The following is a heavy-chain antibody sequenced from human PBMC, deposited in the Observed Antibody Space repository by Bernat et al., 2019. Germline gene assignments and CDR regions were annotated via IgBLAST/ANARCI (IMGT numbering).Heavy chain of an antibody. J-gene: IGHJ6*03. CDR2: IIPIFGTA. D-gene: IGHD6-13*01. CDR3: ARATRVQPNPYYYYYMDV. CDR1: GGTFSSYA. V-gene: IGHV1-69*01. Sequence: QVQLVQSGAEVKKPGSSVKVSCKASGGTFSSYAISWVRQAPGQGLEWMGGIIPIFGTANYAQKFQGRGTITADESTSTAYMELSSLRSEDTAVYYCARATRVQPNPYYYYYMDVWGKGTTVTVSS.